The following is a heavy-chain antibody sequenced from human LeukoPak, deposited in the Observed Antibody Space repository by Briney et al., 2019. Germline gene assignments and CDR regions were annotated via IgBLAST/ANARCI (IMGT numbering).Heavy chain of an antibody. CDR1: GFTFSSYA. Sequence: GRSLRLSCAASGFTFSSYAMHWVRQAPGKGLEWVAVISYDGSNKYYADSVKGRFTISRDNSKNTLYLQMNSLRAEDTAVYYCARDLLLSDYVWGSYRYTGGSYFDYWGQGTLVTVSS. CDR2: ISYDGSNK. J-gene: IGHJ4*02. D-gene: IGHD3-16*02. CDR3: ARDLLLSDYVWGSYRYTGGSYFDY. V-gene: IGHV3-30-3*01.